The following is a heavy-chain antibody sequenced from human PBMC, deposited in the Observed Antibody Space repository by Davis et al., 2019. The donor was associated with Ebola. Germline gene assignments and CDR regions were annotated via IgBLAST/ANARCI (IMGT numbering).Heavy chain of an antibody. J-gene: IGHJ4*02. CDR1: GYTFTSYA. V-gene: IGHV1-3*01. Sequence: AASVKVSCKASGYTFTSYAMHWVRQAPGQRLEWMGWINAGNGNTKYSQKFQGRVTITRDTSASTAYMELSSLRSEDTAVYYCARVQFGELYDYWGQGTLVTVSS. D-gene: IGHD3-10*01. CDR3: ARVQFGELYDY. CDR2: INAGNGNT.